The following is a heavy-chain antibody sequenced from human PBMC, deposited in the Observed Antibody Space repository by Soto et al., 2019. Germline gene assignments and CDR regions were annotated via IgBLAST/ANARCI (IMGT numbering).Heavy chain of an antibody. V-gene: IGHV3-7*01. CDR2: IKEDGSEK. CDR3: AGDRWARVTTYFDF. D-gene: IGHD4-4*01. J-gene: IGHJ4*02. Sequence: GGSLRLSCAASGSTFSSYWMSWVRQAPGKGLEWVANIKEDGSEKYYVDSVKGRFTISRDNAKNSLYLQMNSLGAEDTAVYYCAGDRWARVTTYFDFWGQGTLVTVSS. CDR1: GSTFSSYW.